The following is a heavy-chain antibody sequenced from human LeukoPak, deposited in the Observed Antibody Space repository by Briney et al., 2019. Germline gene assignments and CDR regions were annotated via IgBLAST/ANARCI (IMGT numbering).Heavy chain of an antibody. V-gene: IGHV3-30*02. CDR3: ARPLVTTVAGTYYFDY. Sequence: GGSLRLSCAASGFGFSSYGMHWVRQAPGKGLEWVSFIRYDESRTFYGDSVKGRFIISRDDSKNTVYLHMHSLRTEDTAVYYCARPLVTTVAGTYYFDYWGQGTLVTVSS. D-gene: IGHD6-19*01. CDR1: GFGFSSYG. J-gene: IGHJ4*02. CDR2: IRYDESRT.